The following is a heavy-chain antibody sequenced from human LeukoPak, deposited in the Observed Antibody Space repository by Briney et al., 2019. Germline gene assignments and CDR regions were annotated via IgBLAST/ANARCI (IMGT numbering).Heavy chain of an antibody. V-gene: IGHV4-34*01. CDR3: ARGGRGYSYGLYYYGMDV. CDR2: IKHSGST. Sequence: PSETLSLTCAVYGGSFSGYYWSWIRQPPGKGLEWIGEIKHSGSTNYNPSLKSRVTISVDTSKNQFSLKLSSVTAADTAVYYCARGGRGYSYGLYYYGMDVWGQGTTVTVSS. CDR1: GGSFSGYY. J-gene: IGHJ6*02. D-gene: IGHD5-18*01.